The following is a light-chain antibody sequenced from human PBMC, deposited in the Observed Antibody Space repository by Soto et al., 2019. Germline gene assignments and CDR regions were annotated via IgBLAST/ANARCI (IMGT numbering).Light chain of an antibody. CDR3: SSYAGSNNFKV. CDR1: SSDVGNYNY. J-gene: IGLJ2*01. CDR2: EVN. V-gene: IGLV2-8*01. Sequence: QSALTQPPSASGSPGQSVTISCTGTSSDVGNYNYVSWYQQHPGKAPKLMIYEVNKRPSGVPDRFSGSKSGNTASLTVSGLQAEDGADYYCSSYAGSNNFKVFGGGTKVTVL.